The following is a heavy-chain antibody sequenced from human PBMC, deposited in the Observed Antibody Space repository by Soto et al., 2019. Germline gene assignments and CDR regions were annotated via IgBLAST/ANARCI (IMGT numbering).Heavy chain of an antibody. CDR2: VNHNGST. CDR1: GRSFSNPYYS. D-gene: IGHD6-19*01. Sequence: QVQLQQWGAGLLKPSETLSLTCAVYGRSFSNPYYSWSWIRQPPGKRLEWIGEVNHNGSTSYTPSLKSRVTISLDTSKNNFSLRLTSVTAADTAVYYCASLDSSGWYFGDWGQGTLVTVSS. J-gene: IGHJ4*02. V-gene: IGHV4-34*01. CDR3: ASLDSSGWYFGD.